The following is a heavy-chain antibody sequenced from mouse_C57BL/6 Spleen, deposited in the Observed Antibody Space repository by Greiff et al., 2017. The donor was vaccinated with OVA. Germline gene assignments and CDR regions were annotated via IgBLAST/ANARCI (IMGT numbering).Heavy chain of an antibody. Sequence: QVQLQQSGPELVKPGASVKISCKASGYAFSSSWMSWVKQRPGKGLEWIGRIYPGDGDTNYNGKFKGKATLTADKSSSTAYMQLSSLTSEDSAVYFCARARYYGSSYAMDYWGQGTSVTVSS. J-gene: IGHJ4*01. CDR1: GYAFSSSW. V-gene: IGHV1-82*01. CDR2: IYPGDGDT. CDR3: ARARYYGSSYAMDY. D-gene: IGHD1-1*01.